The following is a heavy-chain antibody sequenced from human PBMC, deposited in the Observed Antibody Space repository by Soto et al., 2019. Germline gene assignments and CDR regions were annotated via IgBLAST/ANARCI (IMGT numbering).Heavy chain of an antibody. V-gene: IGHV4-4*02. CDR1: GGSISSSNW. J-gene: IGHJ6*02. CDR3: ARVTGYYYYGMDV. Sequence: QVQLQESGPGLVKPSGTLSLTCAVSGGSISSSNWWSWVRQPPGQGLEWIGESYHSGTTNYNPSLKSRVTISVDKSKSQFSLQLSSVPAADTALYYCARVTGYYYYGMDVSGQGNTVNVSS. CDR2: SYHSGTT.